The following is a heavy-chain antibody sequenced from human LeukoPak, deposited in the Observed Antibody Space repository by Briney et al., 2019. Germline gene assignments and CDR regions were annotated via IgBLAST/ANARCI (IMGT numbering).Heavy chain of an antibody. V-gene: IGHV4-34*01. CDR2: INHSGST. CDR3: ARDSCSSTSCQASVDWFDP. J-gene: IGHJ5*02. Sequence: SETLSLTCAVSGGSISSYYWSWIRQPPGKGLEWIGEINHSGSTNYNPSLKSRVTISVDTSKNQFSLKLSSVTAADTAVYYCARDSCSSTSCQASVDWFDPWGQGTLVTVSS. CDR1: GGSISSYY. D-gene: IGHD2-2*01.